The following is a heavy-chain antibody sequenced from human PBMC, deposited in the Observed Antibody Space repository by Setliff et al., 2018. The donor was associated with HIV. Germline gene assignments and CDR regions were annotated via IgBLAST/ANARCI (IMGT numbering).Heavy chain of an antibody. V-gene: IGHV3-49*04. J-gene: IGHJ3*02. Sequence: PGGSLRLSCTASGFAFGDFPMSWVRQAPGKGLGWVGFIRSQDYGGSTEYAASVKDRFTVSRDDSKSIAYLQINSLKTEDTAVYYCTRDKGYAFDIWGQGTMVTVSS. CDR3: TRDKGYAFDI. CDR1: GFAFGDFP. D-gene: IGHD5-18*01. CDR2: IRSQDYGGST.